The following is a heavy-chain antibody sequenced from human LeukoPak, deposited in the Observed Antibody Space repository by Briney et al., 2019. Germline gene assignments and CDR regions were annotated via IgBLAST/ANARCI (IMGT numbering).Heavy chain of an antibody. CDR2: ISAYNGNT. D-gene: IGHD3-22*01. Sequence: ASVKVSCKASGYTFTSYGISWVRQAPGQGLEWMGWISAYNGNTNYAQKLQGRVTMTTDTSTSTAYMELRSLRSDDTAVYYCARGCGYYDSSGYLDYWGQGTLVTVSS. J-gene: IGHJ4*02. CDR1: GYTFTSYG. V-gene: IGHV1-18*01. CDR3: ARGCGYYDSSGYLDY.